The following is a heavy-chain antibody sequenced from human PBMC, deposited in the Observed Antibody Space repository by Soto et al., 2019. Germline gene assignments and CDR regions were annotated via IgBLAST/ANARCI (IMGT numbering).Heavy chain of an antibody. V-gene: IGHV3-48*02. CDR1: GFTFSSYA. CDR2: ISSSSSTI. CDR3: AREDSSSCLY. J-gene: IGHJ4*02. Sequence: GGSLRLSCAASGFTFSSYAMSWVRQAPGKGLEWVSSISSSSSTIYYADSVKGRFTISRDNAKNSLYLQMNSLRDEDTAVYYCAREDSSSCLYWGQGTLVTVSS. D-gene: IGHD6-13*01.